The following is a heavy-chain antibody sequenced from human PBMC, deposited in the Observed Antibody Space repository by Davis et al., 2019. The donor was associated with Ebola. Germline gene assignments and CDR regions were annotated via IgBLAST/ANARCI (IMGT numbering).Heavy chain of an antibody. V-gene: IGHV1-69*10. CDR3: ARGVDTYGV. D-gene: IGHD5-18*01. Sequence: SVKVSCNASAYTFTSYGISWVRQAPGQGLEWMGGIIPILGIANYAQKFQGRVTITADKSTSTAYMELSSLRSEDTAVYYCARGVDTYGVWGQGTLVTVSS. CDR2: IIPILGIA. J-gene: IGHJ4*02. CDR1: AYTFTSYG.